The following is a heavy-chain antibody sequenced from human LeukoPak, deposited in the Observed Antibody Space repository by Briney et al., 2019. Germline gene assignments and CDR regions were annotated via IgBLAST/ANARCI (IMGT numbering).Heavy chain of an antibody. J-gene: IGHJ4*02. CDR1: GYTFTGYY. CDR3: ARGDRHDC. Sequence: ASVKVSCKASGYTFTGYYMHWVRQAPGQGLEWMGWINPNNGATNYAQKFQGRVTMTRDTSLNTAYMELSRLTSDDMAVYYCARGDRHDCWGQGTLVTVSP. V-gene: IGHV1-2*02. CDR2: INPNNGAT.